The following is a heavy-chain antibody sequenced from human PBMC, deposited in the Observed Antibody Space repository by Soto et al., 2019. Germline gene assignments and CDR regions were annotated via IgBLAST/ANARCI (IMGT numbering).Heavy chain of an antibody. CDR3: ASHPPMAGTVDY. V-gene: IGHV4-31*03. Sequence: SETLSHTCTVSGGSISSGGYYWSWIRQHPGKGLEWIGYIYYSGSTYYNPSLKSRVTISVDTSKNQFSLKLSSVTAADTAVYYCASHPPMAGTVDYWGQGTLVTVSS. CDR1: GGSISSGGYY. D-gene: IGHD3-10*01. CDR2: IYYSGST. J-gene: IGHJ4*02.